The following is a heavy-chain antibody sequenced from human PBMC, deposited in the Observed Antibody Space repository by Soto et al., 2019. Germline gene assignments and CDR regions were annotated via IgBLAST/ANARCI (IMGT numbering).Heavy chain of an antibody. CDR3: AREPPQRQVRNMDV. J-gene: IGHJ6*02. D-gene: IGHD1-1*01. CDR1: GGSMTSGDQY. V-gene: IGHV4-31*03. Sequence: TLSLTCTVPGGSMTSGDQYWTWISHRPGEGREWFGYINHRGSLYYNPSLKSRVSMSVDTSKNQFSLNLISVTAADTAVYYCAREPPQRQVRNMDVCGQGTTVTVSS. CDR2: INHRGSL.